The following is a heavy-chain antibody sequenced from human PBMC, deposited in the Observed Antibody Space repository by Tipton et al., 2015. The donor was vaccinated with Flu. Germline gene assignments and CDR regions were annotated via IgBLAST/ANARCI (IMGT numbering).Heavy chain of an antibody. V-gene: IGHV4-4*07. J-gene: IGHJ4*02. D-gene: IGHD1-1*01. Sequence: TLSLTCTVSGGSISTYYWSWIRQPAGKGLEWIGRIYTSGSTNYNPSLKSRVTMSVDTSKNQFSRRLSSVTAADTAVYYCARGAGGPATAYDCWGQGTLFTVSS. CDR3: ARGAGGPATAYDC. CDR1: GGSISTYY. CDR2: IYTSGST.